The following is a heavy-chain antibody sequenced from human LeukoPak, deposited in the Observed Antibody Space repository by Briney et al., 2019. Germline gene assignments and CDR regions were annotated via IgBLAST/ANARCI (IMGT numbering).Heavy chain of an antibody. V-gene: IGHV3-15*01. CDR2: IKSGTDGGTT. D-gene: IGHD3-22*01. CDR1: GFTFSNAW. Sequence: GGSLRLSCAASGFTFSNAWMSWVRQAPGKGLEWVGRIKSGTDGGTTDYAAPVKGRFTISRGDSKNTLYLQMNSLKTEDTAVYYCTTVGMIVVEVAFDIWGQGTMVTVSS. J-gene: IGHJ3*02. CDR3: TTVGMIVVEVAFDI.